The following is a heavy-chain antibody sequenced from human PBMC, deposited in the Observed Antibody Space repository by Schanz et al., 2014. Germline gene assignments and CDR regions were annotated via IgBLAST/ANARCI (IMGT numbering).Heavy chain of an antibody. V-gene: IGHV3-23*01. Sequence: VQLLQFGGGVVQPGRSLRLSCAASGFTFNSYAMTWVRQAPGKGLEWVSSISHSGGSKYYADSVKGRFTVSRDSGQNSLYLQMNSLRAGDTAVYYCARDLEGYDGGGGGFDPWGQGTLVTVSS. CDR1: GFTFNSYA. D-gene: IGHD2-21*01. CDR2: ISHSGGSK. CDR3: ARDLEGYDGGGGGFDP. J-gene: IGHJ5*02.